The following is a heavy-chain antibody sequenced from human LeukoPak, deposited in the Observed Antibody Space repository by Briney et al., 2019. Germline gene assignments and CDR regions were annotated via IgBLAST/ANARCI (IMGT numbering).Heavy chain of an antibody. CDR3: ARDHLENYDFWSGYPNWFDP. D-gene: IGHD3-3*01. CDR1: GGSISSSSYY. V-gene: IGHV4-39*07. Sequence: SETLSLTCTVSGGSISSSSYYWGWIRQPPGKGLECIGSIYYSGSTYYNPSLKSRVTISVDTSKNQFSLKLSSVTAADTDVYYCARDHLENYDFWSGYPNWFDPWGQGTLVTVSS. J-gene: IGHJ5*02. CDR2: IYYSGST.